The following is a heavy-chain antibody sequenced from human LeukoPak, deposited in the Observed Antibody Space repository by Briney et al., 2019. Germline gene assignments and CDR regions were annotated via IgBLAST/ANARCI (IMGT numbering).Heavy chain of an antibody. V-gene: IGHV5-51*01. CDR2: IYPGDSDT. CDR3: ARAPTSVSNPYYFYY. D-gene: IGHD4-11*01. Sequence: GESLKISCKASGYSFSNYWIGWVRQMPGKGLEWMGTIYPGDSDTRYSPSFPSQGTISAGKSTTTGYLQWSSLKASETAMYYCARAPTSVSNPYYFYYWGQGALVTVSS. CDR1: GYSFSNYW. J-gene: IGHJ4*02.